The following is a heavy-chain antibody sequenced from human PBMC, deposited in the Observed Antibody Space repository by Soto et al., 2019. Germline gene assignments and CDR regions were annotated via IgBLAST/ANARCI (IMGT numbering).Heavy chain of an antibody. V-gene: IGHV5-10-1*01. CDR1: GYSFTSYW. D-gene: IGHD3-22*01. CDR3: ARWRYYYDSSGTGLDY. J-gene: IGHJ4*02. Sequence: PGESLKISCKGSGYSFTSYWISWVRQMPGKGLEWMGRIDPSDSYTNYSPSFQGHVTISADKSISTAYLQWSSLKASDTAMYYCARWRYYYDSSGTGLDYWGQGTLVSVSS. CDR2: IDPSDSYT.